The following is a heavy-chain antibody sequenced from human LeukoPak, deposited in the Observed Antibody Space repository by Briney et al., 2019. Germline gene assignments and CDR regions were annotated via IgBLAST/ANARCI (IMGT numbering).Heavy chain of an antibody. CDR2: IIPIFGTA. Sequence: ASVKVSCKASGGTFSSYAISWVRQAPGQGLEWMGGIIPIFGTANYAQKFQGRVTITADESTSTAYMELSSLRSEDTAVYYCARLIAAAGRGYYYYYGMDVWGQGTTVTVSS. CDR3: ARLIAAAGRGYYYYYGMDV. D-gene: IGHD6-13*01. V-gene: IGHV1-69*13. CDR1: GGTFSSYA. J-gene: IGHJ6*02.